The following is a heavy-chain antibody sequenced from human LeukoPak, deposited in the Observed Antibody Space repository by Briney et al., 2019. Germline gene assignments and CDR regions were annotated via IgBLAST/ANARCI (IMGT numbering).Heavy chain of an antibody. V-gene: IGHV1-46*01. J-gene: IGHJ5*02. Sequence: ASVKVSCKASGYTFTSHYMHWVRQAPGQGLEWMGVINANGGSTTYAQKFQGRATMTRDTSTSTVYMELTSLRSEDTAVYYCARDSSSSRLWWFDPWGQGTLVIVSS. CDR1: GYTFTSHY. CDR2: INANGGST. CDR3: ARDSSSSRLWWFDP. D-gene: IGHD2-2*01.